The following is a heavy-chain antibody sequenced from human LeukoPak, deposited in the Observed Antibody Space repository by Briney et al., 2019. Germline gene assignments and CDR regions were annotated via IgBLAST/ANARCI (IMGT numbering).Heavy chain of an antibody. CDR2: INHSGIT. V-gene: IGHV4-38-2*01. Sequence: SETLSLTCAVSGYSIRSGHYWGWIRQSPGKGLGWIGSINHSGITEYNPSLKSRVTLSVDTSKNQFSLQLRSVTAADRALYYCARSGDYIKEGFDYWGQGTQVTVSS. CDR3: ARSGDYIKEGFDY. D-gene: IGHD3-22*01. J-gene: IGHJ4*02. CDR1: GYSIRSGHY.